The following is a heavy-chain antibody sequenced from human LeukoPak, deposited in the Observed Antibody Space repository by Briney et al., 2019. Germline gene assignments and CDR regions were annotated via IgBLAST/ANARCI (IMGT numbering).Heavy chain of an antibody. V-gene: IGHV3-21*01. CDR1: GFTFSSYS. D-gene: IGHD1-1*01. CDR2: ISSFCRYI. J-gene: IGHJ4*02. Sequence: GGSLRLSCAVSGFTFSSYSMNWVRQAPGKGMELDSSISSFCRYIYYADSVQDRLTISRDNARNSLYLQMNSLRVEDTAVYYCARTRAGIQAGFDYWGQGTLVTVSS. CDR3: ARTRAGIQAGFDY.